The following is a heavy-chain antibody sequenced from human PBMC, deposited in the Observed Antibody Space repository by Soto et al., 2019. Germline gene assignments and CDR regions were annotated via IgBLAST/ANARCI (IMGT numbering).Heavy chain of an antibody. V-gene: IGHV3-23*01. J-gene: IGHJ4*02. D-gene: IGHD3-22*01. CDR1: GFNFSSYA. Sequence: EVQLLESGGRLIQPGGSLRLSCAASGFNFSSYAMSWIRQAPGKGPERVAGITTSGDRSGYADSVKGRFTVSRDNSQNTMYLQLNSLRGDDTAIYYCARGLEAGYYFAYWGQGTLVTVSS. CDR2: ITTSGDRS. CDR3: ARGLEAGYYFAY.